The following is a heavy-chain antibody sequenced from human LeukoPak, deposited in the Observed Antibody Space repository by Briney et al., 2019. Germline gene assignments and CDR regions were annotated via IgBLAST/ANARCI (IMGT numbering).Heavy chain of an antibody. D-gene: IGHD1-26*01. CDR2: INSDGTYT. CDR1: GITFSNYW. J-gene: IGHJ4*02. V-gene: IGHV3-74*01. Sequence: GGSLRLSCTASGITFSNYWMHWVRQGPGKGLLWVSRINSDGTYTDYAESVKGRFTISRDNGKNTLYLQMNSLRAEDTAVYYCVSRTAATFPAMGYWGQGTLVTVSS. CDR3: VSRTAATFPAMGY.